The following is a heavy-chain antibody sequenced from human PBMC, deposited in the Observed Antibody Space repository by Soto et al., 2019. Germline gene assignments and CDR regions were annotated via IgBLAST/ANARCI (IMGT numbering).Heavy chain of an antibody. J-gene: IGHJ6*02. CDR2: INSDGSST. CDR3: ARDSPIPSIQAIGHYYYGMDV. CDR1: GFTFSSYW. D-gene: IGHD2-2*02. V-gene: IGHV3-74*01. Sequence: GGSLRLSCAASGFTFSSYWMHWVRQAPGKGLVWVSRINSDGSSTSYADSVKGRFTISRDNAKNTLYLQMNSLRAEDTAVYYWARDSPIPSIQAIGHYYYGMDVWGQGTTVTVSS.